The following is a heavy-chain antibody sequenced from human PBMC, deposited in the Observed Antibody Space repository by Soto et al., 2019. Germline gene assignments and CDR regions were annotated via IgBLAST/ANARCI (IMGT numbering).Heavy chain of an antibody. D-gene: IGHD2-21*02. CDR3: ARGGYCGGDCSSIEHY. CDR1: GYTFTSYG. CDR2: ISAYNGNT. V-gene: IGHV1-18*01. Sequence: ASVKVSCKASGYTFTSYGISWVRQAPGQGLEWMGWISAYNGNTNHAQKLQGRVTMTTDTSTSTAYMELRSLRSDDTAVYYCARGGYCGGDCSSIEHYWGQGTLVTVSS. J-gene: IGHJ4*02.